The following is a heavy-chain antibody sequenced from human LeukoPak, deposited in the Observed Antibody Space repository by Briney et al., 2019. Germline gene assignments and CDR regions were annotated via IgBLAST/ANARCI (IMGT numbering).Heavy chain of an antibody. CDR3: AKGGSRPIDY. CDR1: GFTFSSYW. D-gene: IGHD6-13*01. Sequence: QPGGSLRLCCAASGFTFSSYWMHWVRQAPGKGLVWVSRINSDGSSTSYADLVKGRFTISRDNAKNTLYLQMNSLRAEDTAVYYCAKGGSRPIDYWGQGTLVTVSS. V-gene: IGHV3-74*01. CDR2: INSDGSST. J-gene: IGHJ4*02.